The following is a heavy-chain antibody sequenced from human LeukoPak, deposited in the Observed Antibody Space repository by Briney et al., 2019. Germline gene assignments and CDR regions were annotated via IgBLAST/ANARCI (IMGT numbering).Heavy chain of an antibody. CDR2: ISYDGSNK. Sequence: LPGGSLRLSCAASGFTFSSYGMHWVHQAPGKGLEWVAVISYDGSNKYYADSVKGRFTISRDNSKNTLYLQMNSLRAEDTAVYYCAKSMEYYYDSSAWDAFDIWGQGTMVTVSS. CDR1: GFTFSSYG. D-gene: IGHD3-22*01. CDR3: AKSMEYYYDSSAWDAFDI. V-gene: IGHV3-30*18. J-gene: IGHJ3*02.